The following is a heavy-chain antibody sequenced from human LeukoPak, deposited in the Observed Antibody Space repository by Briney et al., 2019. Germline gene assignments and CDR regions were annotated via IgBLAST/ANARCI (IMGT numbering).Heavy chain of an antibody. D-gene: IGHD3-10*01. J-gene: IGHJ4*02. CDR2: INHSGST. CDR1: GGSFSGYY. V-gene: IGHV4-34*01. Sequence: KSSETLSLTCAVYGGSFSGYYWSWIRQPPGKGLEWIGEINHSGSTNYNPSLKSRVTISVDTSKNQFSLKLSSVTAEDTAVYYCARGNFRTMVRGQRPAIYYFDYWGQGTLVTASS. CDR3: ARGNFRTMVRGQRPAIYYFDY.